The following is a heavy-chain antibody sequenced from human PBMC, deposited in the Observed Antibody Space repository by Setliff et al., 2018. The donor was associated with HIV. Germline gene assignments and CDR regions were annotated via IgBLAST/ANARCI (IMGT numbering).Heavy chain of an antibody. Sequence: SETLSLTCTVSGGPFSSSSYYWGWIRQPPGKGLEWIGNIYYSGSTYYNPSLKSRVTISVDTSKNQFSLKLSSVTAADTAVYYCAGSIVVVTAAPLTWGQGTLVTVSS. D-gene: IGHD2-21*02. V-gene: IGHV4-39*01. CDR2: IYYSGST. J-gene: IGHJ5*02. CDR3: AGSIVVVTAAPLT. CDR1: GGPFSSSSYY.